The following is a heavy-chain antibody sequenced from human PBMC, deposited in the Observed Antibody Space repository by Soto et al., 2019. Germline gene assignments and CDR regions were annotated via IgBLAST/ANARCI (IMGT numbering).Heavy chain of an antibody. V-gene: IGHV3-73*01. CDR1: GFTFSGSA. D-gene: IGHD3-22*01. J-gene: IGHJ5*02. Sequence: GGSLRLSCAASGFTFSGSAMHWVRQASGKGLEWVGRIRSKTNSYATAYAASVKGRFTISRDDSKNTAYLQMNSLKTEDTAVYYCTRDPRNYYDSTGSANCFAPRGQATLVTVSS. CDR3: TRDPRNYYDSTGSANCFAP. CDR2: IRSKTNSYAT.